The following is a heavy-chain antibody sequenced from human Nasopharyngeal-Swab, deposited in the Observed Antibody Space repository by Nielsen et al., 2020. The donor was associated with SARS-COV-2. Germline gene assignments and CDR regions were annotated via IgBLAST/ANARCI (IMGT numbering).Heavy chain of an antibody. CDR3: ASGRGGMVMGSSDY. CDR1: GGSISSSN. CDR2: FTTIATYM. V-gene: IGHV3-21*01. J-gene: IGHJ4*02. Sequence: ETLSLTCAVSGGSISSSNWWSWVRQPPGKGLEWISSFTTIATYMYYADSVKGRFTISRDNAKNSLYLQMNSLRVEDSAIYYCASGRGGMVMGSSDYWGQGTLVTVSS. D-gene: IGHD3-16*01.